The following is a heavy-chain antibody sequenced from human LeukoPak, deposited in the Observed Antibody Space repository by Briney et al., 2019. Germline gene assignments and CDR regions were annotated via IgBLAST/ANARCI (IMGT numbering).Heavy chain of an antibody. Sequence: GGSPTLSCAASGFTFSSYWMQWVRQAPGEGLVGFQRTKSAGSITWYADSVKGRFTISRDNPKNMLYVHMNTLRDEDTAVYFCARAPDAVGNTIDHWGQGTLVTVSS. D-gene: IGHD1-26*01. V-gene: IGHV3-74*01. CDR2: TKSAGSIT. CDR1: GFTFSSYW. CDR3: ARAPDAVGNTIDH. J-gene: IGHJ4*02.